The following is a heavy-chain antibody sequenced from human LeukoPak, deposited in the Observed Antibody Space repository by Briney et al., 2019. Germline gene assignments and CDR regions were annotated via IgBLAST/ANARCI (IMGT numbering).Heavy chain of an antibody. CDR3: ARHEGSISVWFDP. J-gene: IGHJ5*02. V-gene: IGHV4-39*01. CDR1: GGSISSSSNY. CDR2: FYYSGST. D-gene: IGHD2-2*01. Sequence: KPSETLSLTCSVSGGSISSSSNYWGWIRQPPGKRLEWIGSFYYSGSTYYNPSLKSRVTISVDTSKNQFSLKLSSVTAADTAVYYCARHEGSISVWFDPWGQGTLVTVSS.